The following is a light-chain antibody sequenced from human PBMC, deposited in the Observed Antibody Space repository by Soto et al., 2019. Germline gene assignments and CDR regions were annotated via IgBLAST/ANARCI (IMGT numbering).Light chain of an antibody. J-gene: IGLJ3*02. CDR3: AAWDDSLNGRV. CDR1: SSNIGSNT. V-gene: IGLV1-44*01. Sequence: QSVLTQPPSASGTPGQRVTISCSGSSSNIGSNTVNWYQQLPGTAPKLLIYSNNQRPSGVPDRFSGSKSGTSASLAISVLQYEDEADYYCAAWDDSLNGRVFGGGTKVTVL. CDR2: SNN.